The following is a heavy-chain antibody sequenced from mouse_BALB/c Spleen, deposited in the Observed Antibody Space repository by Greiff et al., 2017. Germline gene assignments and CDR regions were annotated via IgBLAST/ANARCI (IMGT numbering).Heavy chain of an antibody. V-gene: IGHV14-4*02. CDR3: NGSLLRGY. Sequence: EVQLQQSGAELVRSGASVKLSCTASGFNIKDYYMHWVKQRPEQGLEWIGWIDPENGDTEYAPKFQGKATMTADTSSNTAYLQLSSLASEDTAVYYCNGSLLRGYWGQGTTLPVSS. CDR2: IDPENGDT. D-gene: IGHD1-1*01. CDR1: GFNIKDYY. J-gene: IGHJ2*01.